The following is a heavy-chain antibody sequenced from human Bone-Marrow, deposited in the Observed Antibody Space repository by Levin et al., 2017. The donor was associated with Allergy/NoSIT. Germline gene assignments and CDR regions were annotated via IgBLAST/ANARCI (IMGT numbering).Heavy chain of an antibody. CDR3: ARWRTRGTAGGGAFDI. Sequence: SETLSLTCTVSGGSISTNVYFWVWIRQPPGKGLEWIGGMYSSGSTYYNLSLQSRLTISVDTSKKHFSLNLSSVTAADTAVYYCARWRTRGTAGGGAFDIWGQGTTVIVSS. J-gene: IGHJ3*02. CDR1: GGSISTNVYF. CDR2: MYSSGST. V-gene: IGHV4-39*02. D-gene: IGHD1-1*01.